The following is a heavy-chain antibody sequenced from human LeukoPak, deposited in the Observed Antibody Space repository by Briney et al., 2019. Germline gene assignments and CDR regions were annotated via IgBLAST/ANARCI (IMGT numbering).Heavy chain of an antibody. CDR2: IGIDSGNT. CDR1: GFPFIEYS. J-gene: IGHJ4*03. D-gene: IGHD4-23*01. Sequence: GGSLRLSCTASGFPFIEYSMNWVRQAPGKGLEWISYIGIDSGNTKYADSVRGRFTISADKAKNSLYLQMNSLRVEDTAVYYCARVQNSAFDNWAKGPWSPSPQ. V-gene: IGHV3-48*01. CDR3: ARVQNSAFDN.